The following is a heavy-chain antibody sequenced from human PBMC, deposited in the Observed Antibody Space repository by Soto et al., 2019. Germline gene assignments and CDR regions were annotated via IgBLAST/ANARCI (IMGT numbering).Heavy chain of an antibody. V-gene: IGHV1-69*13. CDR3: AIAKSLGPDRANYDFWSGYYGPGDY. D-gene: IGHD3-3*01. J-gene: IGHJ4*02. Sequence: SVKVSCKASGGTFSSYAISWVRQAPGQGLEWMGGIIPIFGTANYAQKFQGRVTITADESTSTACMELSSLRSEDTAVYYCAIAKSLGPDRANYDFWSGYYGPGDYWGQGTLVTVSS. CDR1: GGTFSSYA. CDR2: IIPIFGTA.